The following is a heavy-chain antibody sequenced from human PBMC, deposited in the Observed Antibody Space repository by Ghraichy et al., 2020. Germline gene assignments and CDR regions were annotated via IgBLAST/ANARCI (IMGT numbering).Heavy chain of an antibody. D-gene: IGHD3-3*01. J-gene: IGHJ5*02. CDR1: GFTFSDYY. CDR2: ISSSGSTI. CDR3: ARARAYYDFWSGPNWFDP. V-gene: IGHV3-11*01. Sequence: GGSLRLSCAASGFTFSDYYMSWIRQAPGKGLEWVSYISSSGSTIYYADSVKGRFTISRDNAKNSLYLQMNSLRAEDTAVYYCARARAYYDFWSGPNWFDPWGQGTLVTVSS.